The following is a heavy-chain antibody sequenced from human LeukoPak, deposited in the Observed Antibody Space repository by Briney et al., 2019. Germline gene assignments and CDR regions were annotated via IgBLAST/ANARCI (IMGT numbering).Heavy chain of an antibody. CDR3: AKDAQYSGYEHFDY. Sequence: GGSLRLSCAASGFTFSSYWMSWVRQAPGKGLEWVANIKQDGSEKYYVDSVKGRFTISRDNAKNSLYLQMNSLRAEDTAVYYCAKDAQYSGYEHFDYWGQGTLVTVSS. CDR2: IKQDGSEK. V-gene: IGHV3-7*01. CDR1: GFTFSSYW. J-gene: IGHJ4*02. D-gene: IGHD5-12*01.